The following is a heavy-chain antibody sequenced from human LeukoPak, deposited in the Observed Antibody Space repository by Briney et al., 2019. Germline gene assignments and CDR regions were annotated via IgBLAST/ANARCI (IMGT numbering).Heavy chain of an antibody. CDR3: ASRKLGNDY. J-gene: IGHJ4*01. CDR1: GGSFSDYY. D-gene: IGHD7-27*01. CDR2: IYYTGSS. V-gene: IGHV4-59*01. Sequence: SETLSLTCAVYGGSFSDYYWSWIRQSPGKGLEWIGYIYYTGSSSYNPSLRSRVTISADTSKNQFSLKLSSVTAADTAVYYCASRKLGNDYWGQGTLVTVSS.